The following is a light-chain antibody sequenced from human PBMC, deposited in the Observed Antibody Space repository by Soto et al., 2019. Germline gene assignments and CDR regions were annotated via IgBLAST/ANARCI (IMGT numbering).Light chain of an antibody. CDR1: SSNIGAGYA. Sequence: QSVLTQPPSVSGAPGQRVTISCTGTSSNIGAGYAVHWYQQLPGTAPKLLIYNNDNRPSGVPDRISASNSGTSASLAITGLQAEDEAHYYCQSCDDGLSGSVFGGGTKVTVL. CDR3: QSCDDGLSGSV. CDR2: NND. V-gene: IGLV1-40*01. J-gene: IGLJ2*01.